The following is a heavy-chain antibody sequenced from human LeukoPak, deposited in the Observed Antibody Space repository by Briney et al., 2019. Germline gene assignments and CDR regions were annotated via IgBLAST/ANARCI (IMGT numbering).Heavy chain of an antibody. CDR3: ARVGRYGYNLEYFDY. CDR1: GGSISSYY. V-gene: IGHV4-59*01. Sequence: SETLSLTCTVSGGSISSYYWRWVRQPPGKGLEWIGYIYYSGSTNYNPSLKSRVTISVDTSKNQFSLKLSSVTAADTAVYYCARVGRYGYNLEYFDYWGQGTLVTVSS. D-gene: IGHD5-24*01. CDR2: IYYSGST. J-gene: IGHJ4*02.